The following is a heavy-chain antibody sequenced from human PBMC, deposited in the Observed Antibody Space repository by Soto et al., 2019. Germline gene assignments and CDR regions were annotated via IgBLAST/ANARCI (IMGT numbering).Heavy chain of an antibody. Sequence: SETLSLTCDVYGGSFSGYYWSWIRQPPGKGLEWIGEINHSGSTNYNPSLKSRVTISVDTSKNQFSLKLNSVTAADTAVYYCARGRRTAVTIDYWGQGTLVTVSS. V-gene: IGHV4-34*01. D-gene: IGHD4-17*01. CDR2: INHSGST. CDR1: GGSFSGYY. CDR3: ARGRRTAVTIDY. J-gene: IGHJ4*02.